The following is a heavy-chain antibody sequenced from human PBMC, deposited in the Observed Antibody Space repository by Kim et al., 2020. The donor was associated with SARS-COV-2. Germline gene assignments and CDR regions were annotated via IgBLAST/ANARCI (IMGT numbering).Heavy chain of an antibody. V-gene: IGHV5-10-1*01. CDR3: ARHTGYCSGGCCYVEAWFDP. J-gene: IGHJ5*02. CDR1: GYSFTSYW. Sequence: GESLKISCKGSGYSFTSYWISWVRQMPGKGLEWMGRIDPSDSYTKYSPSFQGHVTISVDRSISTAYLQWSSLKASDTAMYYCARHTGYCSGGCCYVEAWFDPWGQGTLVTVSS. D-gene: IGHD2-15*01. CDR2: IDPSDSYT.